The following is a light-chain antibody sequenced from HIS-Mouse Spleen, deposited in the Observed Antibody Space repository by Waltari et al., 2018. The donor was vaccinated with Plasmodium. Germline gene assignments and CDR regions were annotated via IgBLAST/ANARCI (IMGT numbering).Light chain of an antibody. CDR3: YSAADNNRV. CDR2: KDS. J-gene: IGLJ3*02. Sequence: SYELTQPSSVSVSPGQTARITCSGDVLAKTYARWFQQKPGQAPRLVIYKDSERPSGIPERFSGSSSGTTVTLTISGAQVEDEADYYCYSAADNNRVFGGGTKLTVL. V-gene: IGLV3-27*01. CDR1: VLAKTY.